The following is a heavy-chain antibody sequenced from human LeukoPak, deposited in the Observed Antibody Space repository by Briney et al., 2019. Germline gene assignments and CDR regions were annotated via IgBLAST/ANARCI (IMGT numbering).Heavy chain of an antibody. V-gene: IGHV3-30-3*01. D-gene: IGHD3-22*01. CDR3: ARAEYDRSGSIYYYYGMDI. CDR1: GFTFSSYS. CDR2: ISYDGSNK. J-gene: IGHJ6*02. Sequence: GGSLRLSCAASGFTFSSYSMHWARQAPGKGLEWVAVISYDGSNKYNADSVKGRFTISRDNSKNTLYLQMNSLRREDTAEYYCARAEYDRSGSIYYYYGMDIWGQGTTVTVSS.